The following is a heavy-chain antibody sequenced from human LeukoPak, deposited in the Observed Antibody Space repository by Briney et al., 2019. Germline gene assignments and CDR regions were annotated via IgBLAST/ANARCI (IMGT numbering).Heavy chain of an antibody. CDR3: AGRGFALAF. CDR2: IHQSGST. J-gene: IGHJ3*01. V-gene: IGHV4-30-4*01. CDR1: GGSMSSGDYY. Sequence: SETLSLTCTVSGGSMSSGDYYWAWIRQPPGRGLEWIGNIHQSGSTLYNPSLMSRVTISVYTSKNHFSLKLSSVTAADTAVYYCAGRGFALAFWGQGTTVTVSS. D-gene: IGHD5-12*01.